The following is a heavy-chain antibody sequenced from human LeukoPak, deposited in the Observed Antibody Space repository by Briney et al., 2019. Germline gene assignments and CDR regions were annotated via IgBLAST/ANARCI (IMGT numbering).Heavy chain of an antibody. J-gene: IGHJ4*02. Sequence: PGGCLRLSCAASGFTFSDYSMNWVRQAPGKGLEWVSSITTSSSSIYYADSVKGRFTISRDNAKNSLYLQVNSLRAEDTAVYYCARVKGTGFDYWGQGTLVTVSS. CDR1: GFTFSDYS. D-gene: IGHD7-27*01. CDR2: ITTSSSSI. V-gene: IGHV3-21*01. CDR3: ARVKGTGFDY.